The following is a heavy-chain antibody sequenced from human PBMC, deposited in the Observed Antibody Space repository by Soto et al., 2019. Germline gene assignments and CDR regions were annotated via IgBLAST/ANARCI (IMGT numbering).Heavy chain of an antibody. D-gene: IGHD3-16*01. CDR3: AKGGYYSLFDI. Sequence: GGSLRLSCVASGFPFSSYAMSWVRQTPGRGLEWVSGISGSGGRTYYADSVKGRFTISRDNSNNTLSLQMHILRVEDTAVYFCAKGGYYSLFDIWGQGTMVTVSS. V-gene: IGHV3-23*01. CDR1: GFPFSSYA. CDR2: ISGSGGRT. J-gene: IGHJ3*02.